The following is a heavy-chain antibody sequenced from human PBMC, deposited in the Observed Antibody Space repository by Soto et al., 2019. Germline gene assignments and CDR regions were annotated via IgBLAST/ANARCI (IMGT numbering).Heavy chain of an antibody. D-gene: IGHD5-12*01. CDR3: ARHLSESGYDLNY. CDR2: IYHSGST. Sequence: SETLSLTCAVSSGSISSSNWWSWVRQPPGKGLEWIGEIYHSGSTYYNSALKSRLAISIDMSKNQFSLNLSSVTDADTAVYYCARHLSESGYDLNYWGQGTPVTVSS. V-gene: IGHV4-4*02. CDR1: SGSISSSNW. J-gene: IGHJ4*02.